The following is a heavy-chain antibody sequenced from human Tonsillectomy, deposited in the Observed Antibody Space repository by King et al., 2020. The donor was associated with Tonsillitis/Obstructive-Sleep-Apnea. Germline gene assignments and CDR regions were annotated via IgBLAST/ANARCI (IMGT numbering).Heavy chain of an antibody. J-gene: IGHJ3*02. CDR1: GFTFEDYA. CDR3: AKDLIMAVSGTPVDTFDI. CDR2: ISWNSGSI. Sequence: QLVQSGGDLVQPGWSLRLSCAASGFTFEDYAMYWVRQAPGKGLEWVSGISWNSGSIAYAGSVKGRFTISRDNAKNYLYLQMNSLRAEDTALYYCAKDLIMAVSGTPVDTFDIWGQGTMVTVSS. D-gene: IGHD6-19*01. V-gene: IGHV3-9*01.